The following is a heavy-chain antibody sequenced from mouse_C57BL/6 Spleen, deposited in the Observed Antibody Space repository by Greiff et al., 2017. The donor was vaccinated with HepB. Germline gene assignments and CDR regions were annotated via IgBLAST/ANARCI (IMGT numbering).Heavy chain of an antibody. Sequence: VQLVESGAELVRPGASVKLSCKASGYTFTDYYINWVKQRPGQGLEWIARIYPGSGNTYYNEKFKGKATLTAEKSSSTAYMQLSSLTSEDSAVYFCARSDGGVDYWGQGTTLTVSS. CDR1: GYTFTDYY. CDR2: IYPGSGNT. V-gene: IGHV1-76*01. J-gene: IGHJ2*01. CDR3: ARSDGGVDY.